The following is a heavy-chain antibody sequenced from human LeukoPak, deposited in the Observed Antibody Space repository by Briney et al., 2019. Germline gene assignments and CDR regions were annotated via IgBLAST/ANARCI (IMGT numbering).Heavy chain of an antibody. CDR1: GYTFTSYY. V-gene: IGHV1-46*01. CDR3: ARADFSGTLEHYYMDV. Sequence: ASVKVSCKASGYTFTSYYMHWVRQAPGQGLEWMGIINPSGGSTSYAQKFQGRVTMTRDTSTSTVYTELSSLRSEDTAVYFCARADFSGTLEHYYMDVWGKGTTVTIS. J-gene: IGHJ6*03. CDR2: INPSGGST. D-gene: IGHD3-10*01.